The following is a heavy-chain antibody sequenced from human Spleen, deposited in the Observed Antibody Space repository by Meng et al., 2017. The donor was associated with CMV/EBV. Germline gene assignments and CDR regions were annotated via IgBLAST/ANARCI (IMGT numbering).Heavy chain of an antibody. J-gene: IGHJ4*02. CDR3: GRDGVYTGGY. CDR1: GGSFSGYY. Sequence: SETLSLTCAVYGGSFSGYYWSWIRQPPGKGLEWIGEINHSGSTNYNPSLKSRVTISVDTSKNQFSLKLSSVTAADTAVYYCGRDGVYTGGYWGQGTLVTVSS. CDR2: INHSGST. V-gene: IGHV4-34*01. D-gene: IGHD7-27*01.